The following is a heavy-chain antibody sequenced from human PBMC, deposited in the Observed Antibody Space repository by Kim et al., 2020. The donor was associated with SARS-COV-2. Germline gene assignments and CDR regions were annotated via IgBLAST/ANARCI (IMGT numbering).Heavy chain of an antibody. J-gene: IGHJ4*01. V-gene: IGHV3-7*01. CDR3: AIGGRDEDY. Sequence: SEKNYGDSVKGRLTISRDNAKNSLYLQMNGLRADDTAVYYCAIGGRDEDYWGHGTLVTVSS. D-gene: IGHD3-10*01. CDR2: SEK.